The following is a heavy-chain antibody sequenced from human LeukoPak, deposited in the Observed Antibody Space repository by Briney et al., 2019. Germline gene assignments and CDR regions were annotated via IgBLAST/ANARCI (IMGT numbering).Heavy chain of an antibody. Sequence: SETLSLTCTVSGGSISSYSWSWIRQPPGKGLEWIGYIYHSGSTYYNPSLKSRVTISVDRSKNQFSLKLSSVTAADTAVYYCARALYCSSTSCYSENWFDPWGQGTLVTVSS. J-gene: IGHJ5*02. CDR2: IYHSGST. V-gene: IGHV4-30-2*01. CDR1: GGSISSYS. D-gene: IGHD2-2*02. CDR3: ARALYCSSTSCYSENWFDP.